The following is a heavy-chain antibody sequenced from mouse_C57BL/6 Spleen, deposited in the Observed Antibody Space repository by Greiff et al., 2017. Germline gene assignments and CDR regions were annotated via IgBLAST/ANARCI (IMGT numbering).Heavy chain of an antibody. CDR1: GYTFTDDY. J-gene: IGHJ3*01. CDR2: ITPNSGGT. CDR3: ARLRLGQAY. D-gene: IGHD4-1*01. Sequence: EVQLQQSGPELVKPGASVKISCKASGYTFTDDYMNWVKQRHGKSLEWIGDITPNSGGTSYNQKFKGKATLTVDKSSSTVSMELRSLTSEDSAVYYCARLRLGQAYWGQGTLVTVSA. V-gene: IGHV1-26*01.